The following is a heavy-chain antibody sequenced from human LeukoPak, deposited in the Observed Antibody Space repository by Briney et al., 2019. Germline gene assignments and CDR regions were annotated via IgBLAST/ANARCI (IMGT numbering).Heavy chain of an antibody. CDR3: ARALGLGLGGDY. J-gene: IGHJ4*02. V-gene: IGHV3-33*01. CDR1: GFTLSNYG. Sequence: GGSLRLSCAASGFTLSNYGMHWVRQAPGKGLEWVAVIWYDGSNKNYTDSVKGRFTISRDISKNTLFLQMNSLRAEDTAVYYCARALGLGLGGDYWGQGTLVTVSS. CDR2: IWYDGSNK. D-gene: IGHD3-16*01.